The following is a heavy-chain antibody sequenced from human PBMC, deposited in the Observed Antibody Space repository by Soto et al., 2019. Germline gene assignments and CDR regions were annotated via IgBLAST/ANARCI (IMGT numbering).Heavy chain of an antibody. CDR2: IYYSGST. V-gene: IGHV4-30-4*01. CDR3: ARDYYGSGSPPLGY. Sequence: SETLSLTCTVSGDSIISGDYYWSWIRQPPGKGLEWIGYIYYSGSTYYNPSLKSRVTISVDTSKNQFSLKLSSVTAADTAVYYCARDYYGSGSPPLGYWGQGTLVTV. J-gene: IGHJ4*02. D-gene: IGHD3-10*01. CDR1: GDSIISGDYY.